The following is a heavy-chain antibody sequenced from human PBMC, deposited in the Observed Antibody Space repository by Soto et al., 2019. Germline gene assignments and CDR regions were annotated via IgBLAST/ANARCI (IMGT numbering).Heavy chain of an antibody. CDR1: GGTFSSYA. J-gene: IGHJ6*02. V-gene: IGHV1-69*06. CDR3: ARDERGYSRYYGMDV. Sequence: SVQVSCKASGGTFSSYAISWVRQAPGQGLEWMGGIIPIFGTANYAQKVQGRVTITADKSTSTAYMELSSLRSEDTAVYYCARDERGYSRYYGMDVCGQGNTVTVSS. CDR2: IIPIFGTA. D-gene: IGHD5-18*01.